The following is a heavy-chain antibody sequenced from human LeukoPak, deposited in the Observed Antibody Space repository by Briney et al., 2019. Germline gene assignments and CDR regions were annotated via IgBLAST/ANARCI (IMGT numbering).Heavy chain of an antibody. Sequence: SQTLSLTCTVSGGSISSGSYYLSWIRQPAGKGLEWIGRIYTSGSTNYNPSLKSRVTISVDTSKNQFSLKLSSVTAADTAVYYCARDFDYWGQGTLVTVSS. CDR2: IYTSGST. J-gene: IGHJ4*02. CDR3: ARDFDY. V-gene: IGHV4-61*02. CDR1: GGSISSGSYY.